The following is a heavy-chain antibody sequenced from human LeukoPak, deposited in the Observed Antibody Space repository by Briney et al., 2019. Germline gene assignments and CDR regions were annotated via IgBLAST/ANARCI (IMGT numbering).Heavy chain of an antibody. V-gene: IGHV1-8*01. J-gene: IGHJ4*02. CDR2: MNPNSGNT. CDR1: GYTFTSYG. Sequence: ASVKVSSTASGYTFTSYGINWVRQATGQGLEWMGWMNPNSGNTGYAQKFQGRVTMTRNTSISTAYMELSSLRSEDTAVYYCARGLGLVRGVIITSFDYWGQGTLVTVSS. CDR3: ARGLGLVRGVIITSFDY. D-gene: IGHD3-10*01.